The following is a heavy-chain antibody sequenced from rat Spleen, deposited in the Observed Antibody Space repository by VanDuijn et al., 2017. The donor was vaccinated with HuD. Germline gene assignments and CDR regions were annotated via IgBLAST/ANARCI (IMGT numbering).Heavy chain of an antibody. Sequence: EVQLVESGGGLVQPGRSLKLSCAASGFTFSDYYMAWVRQAPKKGLEWVAYISTGGGSTYYRDSVKGRFTISRDNAKSTLYLQMDSLRSEDTATYYCTRERNWAFDHWGQGVMVTVSS. CDR3: TRERNWAFDH. CDR1: GFTFSDYY. D-gene: IGHD5-1*01. J-gene: IGHJ2*01. V-gene: IGHV5-27*01. CDR2: ISTGGGST.